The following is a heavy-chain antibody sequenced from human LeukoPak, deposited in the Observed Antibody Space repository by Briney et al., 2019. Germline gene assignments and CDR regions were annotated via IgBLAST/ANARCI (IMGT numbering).Heavy chain of an antibody. D-gene: IGHD3-22*01. J-gene: IGHJ4*02. V-gene: IGHV1-69*05. CDR1: GGTFSSYA. CDR2: IIPVFGTA. CDR3: ARAIMGMIVSRYYFDY. Sequence: SVKVSCKASGGTFSSYAISWVRQAPGQGLEWMGGIIPVFGTANYAQKFQGRVTITTDESTSTAYMELSSLRSEDTAVYYCARAIMGMIVSRYYFDYWGQGTLVTVSS.